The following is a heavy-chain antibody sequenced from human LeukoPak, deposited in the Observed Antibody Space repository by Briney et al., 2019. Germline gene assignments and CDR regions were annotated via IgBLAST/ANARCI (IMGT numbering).Heavy chain of an antibody. Sequence: PGGSLRLSCAASGFTFSSYGMHWVRQAPGKGLEWVARIKSKTDGEPTEYAAPVKGRFTISRDDSKNTLYLQMNSLKTEDTAVYYCTTDYYDYVWGSYRPDYWGQGTLVTVS. V-gene: IGHV3-15*01. CDR3: TTDYYDYVWGSYRPDY. J-gene: IGHJ4*02. CDR1: GFTFSSYG. D-gene: IGHD3-16*02. CDR2: IKSKTDGEPT.